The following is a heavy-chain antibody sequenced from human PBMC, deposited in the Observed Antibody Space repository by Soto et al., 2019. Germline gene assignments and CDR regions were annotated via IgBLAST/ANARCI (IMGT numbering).Heavy chain of an antibody. D-gene: IGHD3-22*01. V-gene: IGHV4-4*02. J-gene: IGHJ6*02. Sequence: QVQLQESGPGLVTPSGTLTLTCAVSGGSISSSNWWSWVRQPPGKGLVWIGEIYHSGSTNYNPSLESRVTISVDNSKNQFSLKLSPVTAADTAVYYCASIVGGYYYGMDVWGQGTTVTVSS. CDR2: IYHSGST. CDR1: GGSISSSNW. CDR3: ASIVGGYYYGMDV.